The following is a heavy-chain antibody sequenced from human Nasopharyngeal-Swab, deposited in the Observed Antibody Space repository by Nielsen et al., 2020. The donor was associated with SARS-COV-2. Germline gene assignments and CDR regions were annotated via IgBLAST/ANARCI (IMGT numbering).Heavy chain of an antibody. V-gene: IGHV1-24*01. Sequence: ASVKVSYKVSGYTLTELSMHWVRQAPGKGLEWVGGFDPEDGETIYAQKFQGRVTMTEDTSTDTAYMELSSLTSEDTAVYYCTVLGADAEVDPWGQGTLVTVSS. CDR2: FDPEDGET. D-gene: IGHD3-16*01. CDR1: GYTLTELS. J-gene: IGHJ5*02. CDR3: TVLGADAEVDP.